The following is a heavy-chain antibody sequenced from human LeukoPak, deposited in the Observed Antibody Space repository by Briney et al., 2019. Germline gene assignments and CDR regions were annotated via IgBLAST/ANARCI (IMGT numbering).Heavy chain of an antibody. CDR1: GFTFSSYA. CDR2: ISYDGSNK. V-gene: IGHV3-30-3*01. CDR3: ARDGEGYDFWSGYPLFDY. J-gene: IGHJ4*02. Sequence: GGSLRLSCAASGFTFSSYAMHWVRQAPGKGLEWVAVISYDGSNKYYADSVKGRFTISRDNSKNTLYLQVNSLRAEDTAVYYCARDGEGYDFWSGYPLFDYWGQGTLVTVSS. D-gene: IGHD3-3*01.